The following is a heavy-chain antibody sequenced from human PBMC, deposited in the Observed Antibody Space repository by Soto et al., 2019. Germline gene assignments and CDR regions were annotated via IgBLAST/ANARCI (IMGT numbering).Heavy chain of an antibody. CDR3: AKDHLTTTVTTVGY. V-gene: IGHV3-30*18. D-gene: IGHD4-17*01. CDR2: ISYHGSDK. J-gene: IGHJ4*02. CDR1: GFTFSNYG. Sequence: QVQLVESGGGVVQPGRSLRLSCAASGFTFSNYGMHWVRQAPGKGLEWVAVISYHGSDKYYADSVKGRFTIYRDNSKNTLYLQMECLRAEDTAVYYCAKDHLTTTVTTVGYWGQGTLVTVSS.